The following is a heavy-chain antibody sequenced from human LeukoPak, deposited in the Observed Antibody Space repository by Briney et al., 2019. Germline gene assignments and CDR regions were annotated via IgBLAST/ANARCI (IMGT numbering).Heavy chain of an antibody. V-gene: IGHV3-15*07. CDR3: AHGSAQYYEY. Sequence: GGSLRLSCAISGLTLSNVWMNWVRQAPGKGLEWVGRIRSQTAGGTTDFAAPVKGRFSISRDDSKNSLYLQMNSLTSEDTAVYYCAHGSAQYYEYWGQGTLVTVSS. D-gene: IGHD2-15*01. CDR2: IRSQTAGGTT. CDR1: GLTLSNVW. J-gene: IGHJ1*01.